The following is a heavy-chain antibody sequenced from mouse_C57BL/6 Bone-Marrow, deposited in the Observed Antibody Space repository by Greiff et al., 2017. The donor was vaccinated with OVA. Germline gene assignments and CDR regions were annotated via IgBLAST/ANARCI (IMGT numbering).Heavy chain of an antibody. CDR1: GYNIKDDY. Sequence: VQLKESGAELVRPGASVKLSCTASGYNIKDDYMHWVKQRPEQGLEWIGWIDPENGDTEYASKFQGKATITADTSSNTAYLQLSSLTSEDTAVYYCTTVTTLVASTTYFDYWGQGTTLTVSS. J-gene: IGHJ2*01. V-gene: IGHV14-4*01. CDR2: IDPENGDT. CDR3: TTVTTLVASTTYFDY. D-gene: IGHD1-1*01.